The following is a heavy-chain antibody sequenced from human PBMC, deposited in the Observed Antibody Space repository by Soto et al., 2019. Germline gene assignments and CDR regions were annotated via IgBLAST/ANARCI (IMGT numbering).Heavy chain of an antibody. J-gene: IGHJ5*02. Sequence: QVQLVQSGAEVKKPGASVKVSCKASGYPFTSYGISWVRQAPGQGLEWMGWISAYNGNTNYAQKLQGRVTMTTDTSTSTAYMELRSLRSDDTAVYYCARRGEKYRPNGESVWFDPWGQGTLVTVSS. V-gene: IGHV1-18*01. D-gene: IGHD6-6*01. CDR1: GYPFTSYG. CDR2: ISAYNGNT. CDR3: ARRGEKYRPNGESVWFDP.